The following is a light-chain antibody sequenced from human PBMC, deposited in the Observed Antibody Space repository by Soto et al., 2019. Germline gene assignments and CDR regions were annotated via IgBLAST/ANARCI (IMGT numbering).Light chain of an antibody. CDR1: QVIDSW. V-gene: IGKV1-12*01. CDR2: AAI. J-gene: IGKJ4*01. CDR3: QQGNSFPLT. Sequence: DIQMTQSPSSVSASIGDRVTITCRASQVIDSWLAWFQQKPGEAPRLLIYAAISLHSGVPSRFSGAGSGTDFSLTISSLQPEDFATYFCQQGNSFPLTFGGGTKVEI.